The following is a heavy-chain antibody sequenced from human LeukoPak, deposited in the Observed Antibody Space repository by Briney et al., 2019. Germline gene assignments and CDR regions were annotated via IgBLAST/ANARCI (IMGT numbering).Heavy chain of an antibody. J-gene: IGHJ3*02. CDR1: GYSFTSYW. D-gene: IGHD2-15*01. CDR3: ARLGYVVVVAATLNGAFDI. Sequence: GESLKISCKGSGYSFTSYWIGWVRQMPGKGLEWMGIIYPGDSDTRYSPSFQGQVTISADKSISTAYLQWSSLKASDTAMYYCARLGYVVVVAATLNGAFDIWGQGTMVTVSS. V-gene: IGHV5-51*01. CDR2: IYPGDSDT.